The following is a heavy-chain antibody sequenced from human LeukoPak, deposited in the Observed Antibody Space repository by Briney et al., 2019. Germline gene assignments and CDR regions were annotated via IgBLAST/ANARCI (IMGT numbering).Heavy chain of an antibody. J-gene: IGHJ6*04. CDR3: ARDGNLDV. D-gene: IGHD1-1*01. V-gene: IGHV3-7*01. CDR1: GFTFSAYW. CDR2: VNQDGSEK. Sequence: GGSLRLSCAASGFTFSAYWMNWVRQAPGKGLEWVANVNQDGSEKYYVDSVKGRFTISRDNAKNSLYLQMNSLRAEDTAVYYCARDGNLDVWGKGTTVTVSS.